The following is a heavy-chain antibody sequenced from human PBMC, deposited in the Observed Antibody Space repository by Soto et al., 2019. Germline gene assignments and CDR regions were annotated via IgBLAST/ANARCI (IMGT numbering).Heavy chain of an antibody. Sequence: QVQLQESGPGLVKPSQTLSLTCTVSGGSISSGGYYWSWIRQHPGKGLEWIGYIYYSGSTYYNPSLTSRVTISVDTSKNQFSLKLSSVTAADTAVYYCARGNLGYSYGYIYYYYGMDVWGQGTTVTVSS. V-gene: IGHV4-31*03. CDR1: GGSISSGGYY. J-gene: IGHJ6*02. D-gene: IGHD5-18*01. CDR3: ARGNLGYSYGYIYYYYGMDV. CDR2: IYYSGST.